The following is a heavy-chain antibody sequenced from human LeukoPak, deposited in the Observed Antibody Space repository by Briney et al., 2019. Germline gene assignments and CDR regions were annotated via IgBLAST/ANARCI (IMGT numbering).Heavy chain of an antibody. Sequence: SETLSLTCAVYGGSFSGYYWSWIRQPPGKGLEWIGEINHSGSTNYNPSLKSRVTISVDTFKNQFSLKLSSVTAADTAVYYCARGPLWSYYGSGSYGYFDYWGQGTLVTVSS. D-gene: IGHD3-10*01. CDR3: ARGPLWSYYGSGSYGYFDY. J-gene: IGHJ4*02. V-gene: IGHV4-34*01. CDR2: INHSGST. CDR1: GGSFSGYY.